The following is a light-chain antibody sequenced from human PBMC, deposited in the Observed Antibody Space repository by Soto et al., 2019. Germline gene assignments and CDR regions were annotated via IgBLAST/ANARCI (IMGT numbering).Light chain of an antibody. V-gene: IGLV2-8*01. Sequence: QTALTQPPSASGSPGQSVTISCTGTSSDVGGYNYVSWYQQYPGRAPKLMIYEVTKRPSGVPDRFSGSKSGNTAPLTVSGLQAEEEADYYCSSYAASNNFYFVFGGGTKLTVL. CDR3: SSYAASNNFYFV. CDR1: SSDVGGYNY. J-gene: IGLJ3*02. CDR2: EVT.